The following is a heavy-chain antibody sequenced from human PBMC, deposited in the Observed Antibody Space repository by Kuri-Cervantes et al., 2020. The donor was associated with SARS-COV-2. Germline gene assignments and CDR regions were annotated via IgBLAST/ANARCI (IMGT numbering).Heavy chain of an antibody. J-gene: IGHJ3*02. CDR2: IYYSGST. D-gene: IGHD2-15*01. V-gene: IGHV4-61*01. CDR3: AFQDTRSGGSSWVFDI. Sequence: SETLSLTCIVSGDSVSSGSHYWSWIRQPPGKGLEWIGYIYYSGSTNYNPSLKSRVTISVDTSKNQFSLKLSSVTAADTAVYYCAFQDTRSGGSSWVFDIWGQGTMVTVSS. CDR1: GDSVSSGSHY.